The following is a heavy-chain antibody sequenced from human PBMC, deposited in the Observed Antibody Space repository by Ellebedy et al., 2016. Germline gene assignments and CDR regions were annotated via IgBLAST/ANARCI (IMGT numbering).Heavy chain of an antibody. D-gene: IGHD2-15*01. J-gene: IGHJ4*02. CDR1: GFTFSSCA. Sequence: GGSLRLSCAASGFTFSSCAMHWVRQAPGKGLEWVAVISYDGSNKYYADSVKGRFTISRDNSKNTLYLQMNSLRAEDTAVYYCAREDDCSGGSCYEIDYWGQGTLVTVSS. V-gene: IGHV3-30*04. CDR3: AREDDCSGGSCYEIDY. CDR2: ISYDGSNK.